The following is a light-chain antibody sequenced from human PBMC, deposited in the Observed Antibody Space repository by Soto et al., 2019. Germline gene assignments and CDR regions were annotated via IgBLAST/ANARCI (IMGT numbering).Light chain of an antibody. Sequence: EKVMTQSPATLSVSPGERATLSCRASQSVSSNLAWYQQKPGQAPRLLIYGASTRATGIPARFSGSGSGTEFTLTISSLQAEDFASYYCQQLDRYPFTFGGGTKVDIK. CDR2: GAS. J-gene: IGKJ4*01. V-gene: IGKV3-15*01. CDR3: QQLDRYPFT. CDR1: QSVSSN.